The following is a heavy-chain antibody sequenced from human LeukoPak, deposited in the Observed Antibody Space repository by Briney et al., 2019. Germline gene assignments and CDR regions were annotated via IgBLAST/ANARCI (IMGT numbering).Heavy chain of an antibody. CDR2: ISYTGST. Sequence: PSETLSLTCTVSGGSISSYYWSWIRQPPGKGLEWIGYISYTGSTNYNPSLQSRVTISVNTSKSQSSLKLSSVTAADTAVYYCARDQGLIFDCWGQGTLVTASS. CDR1: GGSISSYY. J-gene: IGHJ4*02. D-gene: IGHD6-19*01. V-gene: IGHV4-59*01. CDR3: ARDQGLIFDC.